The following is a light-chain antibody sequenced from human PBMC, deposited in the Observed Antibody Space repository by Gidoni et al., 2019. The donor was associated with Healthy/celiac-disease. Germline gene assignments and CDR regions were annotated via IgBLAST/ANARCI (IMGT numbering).Light chain of an antibody. CDR1: QSISSY. V-gene: IGKV1-39*01. Sequence: DIQMTQSPSSRSASVGDSAPITCRASQSISSYLHWYQQKPGKAPKLLIYAASSLQSGVPARFSGSGSGTDFTLTISSLQPEDFATYYCQQSYSTPLTFGGGTKVEIK. J-gene: IGKJ4*02. CDR3: QQSYSTPLT. CDR2: AAS.